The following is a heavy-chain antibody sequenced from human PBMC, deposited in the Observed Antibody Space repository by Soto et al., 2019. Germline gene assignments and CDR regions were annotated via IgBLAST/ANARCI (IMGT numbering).Heavy chain of an antibody. V-gene: IGHV2-5*02. CDR3: AHRYYDFWSGYYLPFDY. CDR1: GFSLSTSGVG. D-gene: IGHD3-3*01. Sequence: QITLKESGPTLVKPTQTLTLTCTFSGFSLSTSGVGVGWIRQPPGKALEWLALIYWDDDKRYSPSLKSRLTITKDTSKNHVVLTMTNMDPVDTATYYCAHRYYDFWSGYYLPFDYWGQRTLVTVSS. J-gene: IGHJ4*02. CDR2: IYWDDDK.